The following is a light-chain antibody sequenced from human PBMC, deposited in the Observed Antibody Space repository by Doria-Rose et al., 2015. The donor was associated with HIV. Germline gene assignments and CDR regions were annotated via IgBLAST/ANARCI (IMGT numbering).Light chain of an antibody. CDR1: QGISTY. CDR2: AAS. CDR3: QQSYSSPWT. Sequence: ITCRASQGISTYLNWYQHKPGKGPKLLIYAASTLQSGVPSRFSGRGSGRDFTLTTSSLQPEDFATYYCQQSYSSPWTFGPGTKVETK. J-gene: IGKJ1*01. V-gene: IGKV1-39*01.